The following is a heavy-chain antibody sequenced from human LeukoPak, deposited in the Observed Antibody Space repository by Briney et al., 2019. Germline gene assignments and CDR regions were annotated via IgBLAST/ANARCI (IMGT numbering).Heavy chain of an antibody. CDR1: GFTFSSYW. CDR3: AKGHSGSYPDPNRENWFDP. J-gene: IGHJ5*02. CDR2: INQDGSEK. Sequence: GGSLRLSCAASGFTFSSYWMSWVRQAPGKGLEWVANINQDGSEKYYVDSVKGRFTISRDNAKNSLYLQMNSLRAEDTAVYYCAKGHSGSYPDPNRENWFDPWGQGTLVTVSS. V-gene: IGHV3-7*05. D-gene: IGHD3-10*01.